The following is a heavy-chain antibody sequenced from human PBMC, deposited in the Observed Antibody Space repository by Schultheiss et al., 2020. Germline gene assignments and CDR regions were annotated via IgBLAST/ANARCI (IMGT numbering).Heavy chain of an antibody. V-gene: IGHV1-2*06. J-gene: IGHJ6*04. CDR3: AADHSENKNSPLYYYGMDV. CDR1: GYTFTSYY. CDR2: INPNSGGT. Sequence: ASVKVSCKASGYTFTSYYMHWVRQAPGQGLEWMGRINPNSGGTNYAQKFQGRVTMTRDMSTSTAYMELSSLRSEDTAVYYCAADHSENKNSPLYYYGMDVWGKGTTVTVSS. D-gene: IGHD1/OR15-1a*01.